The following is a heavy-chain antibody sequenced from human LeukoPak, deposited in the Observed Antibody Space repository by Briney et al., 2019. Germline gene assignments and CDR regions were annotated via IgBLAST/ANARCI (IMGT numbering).Heavy chain of an antibody. CDR3: ATVSPIVVVTAPPRDAFDI. CDR2: FDPEDGET. J-gene: IGHJ3*02. CDR1: GYTLTELS. Sequence: ASVKVSCKVSGYTLTELSMHWVRQAPGKGLEWMGGFDPEDGETTYAQKFQGRVTMTEDTSTDTAYMELSSLRSEDTAVYYCATVSPIVVVTAPPRDAFDIWGQGTMVTVSS. V-gene: IGHV1-24*01. D-gene: IGHD2-21*02.